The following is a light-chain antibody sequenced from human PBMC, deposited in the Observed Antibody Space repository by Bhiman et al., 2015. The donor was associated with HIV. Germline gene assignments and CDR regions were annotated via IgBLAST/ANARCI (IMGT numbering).Light chain of an antibody. CDR1: SGSIAHNY. V-gene: IGLV6-57*01. CDR2: EDN. Sequence: NFMLTQPHSVSESPGKTVTIFCTRTSGSIAHNYVQWYQQRPGSSPTTVIYEDNRTFSGVPDRFSGSIDSSSNSAFLTISGLKTEDEADYYCQYYDSTTLHWVFGGGTKLTDL. J-gene: IGLJ3*02. CDR3: QYYDSTTLHWV.